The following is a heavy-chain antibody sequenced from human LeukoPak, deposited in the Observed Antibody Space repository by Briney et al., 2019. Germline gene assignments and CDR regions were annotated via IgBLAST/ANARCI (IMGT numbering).Heavy chain of an antibody. CDR3: ARDQGGWLVVVPAAMSGWFDP. Sequence: SETLSLTCTVSGYSISSGYYWGWIRQPPGKGLEWIGSIYHSGSTYYNPSLKSRVTISVDTSKNQFSLKLSSVTAADTAVYYCARDQGGWLVVVPAAMSGWFDPWGQGTLVTVSS. CDR2: IYHSGST. D-gene: IGHD2-2*01. V-gene: IGHV4-38-2*02. CDR1: GYSISSGYY. J-gene: IGHJ5*02.